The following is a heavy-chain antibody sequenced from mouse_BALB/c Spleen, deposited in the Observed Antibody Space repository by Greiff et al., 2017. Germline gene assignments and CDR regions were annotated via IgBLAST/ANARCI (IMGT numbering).Heavy chain of an antibody. Sequence: QVQLKQPGAELVKPGASVKLSCKASGYTFTSYWMHWVKQRPGQGLEWIGEINPSNGRTNYNEKFKSKATLTVDKSSSTAYMQLSSLTSEDSAVYYCARAGLGAWFAYWGQGTLVTVSA. V-gene: IGHV1S81*02. J-gene: IGHJ3*01. CDR3: ARAGLGAWFAY. D-gene: IGHD3-1*01. CDR1: GYTFTSYW. CDR2: INPSNGRT.